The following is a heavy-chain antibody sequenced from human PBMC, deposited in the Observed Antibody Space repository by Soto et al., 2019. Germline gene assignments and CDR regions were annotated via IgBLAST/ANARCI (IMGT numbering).Heavy chain of an antibody. CDR2: ISYDGSTK. CDR1: GFTFSSFA. D-gene: IGHD4-17*01. V-gene: IGHV3-30-3*01. CDR3: ARVMTTVTTLFAFDI. Sequence: QVHLVQSGGGVVQPGRSLRLSCTDSGFTFSSFAMHWVRQAPGKGLEWVAVISYDGSTKYYADSVKGRFTISRDNSKNTLYLQMNSLRAEDTAVYYCARVMTTVTTLFAFDIWGQGTMVTVSS. J-gene: IGHJ3*02.